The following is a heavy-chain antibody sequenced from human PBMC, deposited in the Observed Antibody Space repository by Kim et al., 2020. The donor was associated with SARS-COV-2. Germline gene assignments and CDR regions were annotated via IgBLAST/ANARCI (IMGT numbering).Heavy chain of an antibody. V-gene: IGHV4-59*09. D-gene: IGHD3-3*01. Sequence: SLKSRVTISRDPSKNQFSLTLSCVTAADTAVYYCARGRSIIGVVTAPFDPWGQGTLVTVSS. J-gene: IGHJ5*02. CDR3: ARGRSIIGVVTAPFDP.